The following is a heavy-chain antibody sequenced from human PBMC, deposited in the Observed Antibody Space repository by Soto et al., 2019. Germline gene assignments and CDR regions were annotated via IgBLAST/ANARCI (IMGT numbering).Heavy chain of an antibody. CDR1: SGSISSSNW. CDR2: IYHSGST. D-gene: IGHD3-10*01. V-gene: IGHV4-4*02. J-gene: IGHJ5*02. Sequence: SETLSLTRAVSSGSISSSNWCSLVRQPQGKGLEWIGEIYHSGSTNYNLSLKSRATISVYKSKNQSSQRQSSVTAADTAVYYFARIRYGAGSYWGLNWFDPWGQGTLVTVSS. CDR3: ARIRYGAGSYWGLNWFDP.